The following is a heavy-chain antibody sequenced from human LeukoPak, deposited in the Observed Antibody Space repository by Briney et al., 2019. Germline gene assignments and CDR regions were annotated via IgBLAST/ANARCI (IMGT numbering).Heavy chain of an antibody. D-gene: IGHD2/OR15-2a*01. V-gene: IGHV2-70*11. Sequence: GPTLANPTQTLTLTGSFCGFSLGTRGRCGGWMRQPPAKGLECLARIDWDDRTYYITSLNTTLTISKDTSENQVVLTMTNMDPVDTATYYCARMNIQSFSYFDYWGRGTLVTVSS. CDR1: GFSLGTRGRC. J-gene: IGHJ4*02. CDR3: ARMNIQSFSYFDY. CDR2: IDWDDRT.